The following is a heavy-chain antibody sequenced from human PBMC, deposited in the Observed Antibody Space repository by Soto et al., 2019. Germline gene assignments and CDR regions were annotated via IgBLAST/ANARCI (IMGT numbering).Heavy chain of an antibody. CDR1: GFTFVGYS. J-gene: IGHJ4*02. CDR3: ASSQYQLPR. CDR2: ISGSGTTI. D-gene: IGHD2-2*01. Sequence: GGSLRLSCAASGFTFVGYSMNWVRQAPGKGLEWVSYISGSGTTIYFADSVKGRFTISRDNAKNSLYLQMNSLRDEDTAVYYCASSQYQLPRWGRGTLVTVSS. V-gene: IGHV3-48*02.